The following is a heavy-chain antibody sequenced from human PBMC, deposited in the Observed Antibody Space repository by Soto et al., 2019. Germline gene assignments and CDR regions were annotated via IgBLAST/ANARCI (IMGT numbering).Heavy chain of an antibody. V-gene: IGHV1-18*01. CDR3: ARAGSSGPSGS. J-gene: IGHJ5*02. Sequence: GASVKVSCKASGYTFTSYGMHWVRQAPGQGLEWMGWISAYNGNTNYAQKLQGRVTMTTDTSTSTAYMELSSLRSDDTAVYYCARAGSSGPSGSWGKGTRVTVSS. CDR1: GYTFTSYG. D-gene: IGHD5-12*01. CDR2: ISAYNGNT.